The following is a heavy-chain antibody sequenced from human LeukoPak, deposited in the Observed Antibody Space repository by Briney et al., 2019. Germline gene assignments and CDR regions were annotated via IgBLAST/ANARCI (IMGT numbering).Heavy chain of an antibody. CDR3: ARDPGTAAAGVSDDY. Sequence: GSLRLSCAASGFTVSSNYMSWVRQAPGKGLEWVSVIYSGGSTYYADSVKGRFTISRDNSKNTLYLQTNSLRAEDTAVYYCARDPGTAAAGVSDDYWGQGTLVTVSS. J-gene: IGHJ4*02. D-gene: IGHD6-13*01. V-gene: IGHV3-66*01. CDR1: GFTVSSNY. CDR2: IYSGGST.